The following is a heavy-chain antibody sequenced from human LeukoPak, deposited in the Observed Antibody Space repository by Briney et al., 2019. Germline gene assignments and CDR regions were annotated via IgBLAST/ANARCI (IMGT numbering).Heavy chain of an antibody. D-gene: IGHD3-22*01. V-gene: IGHV4-4*02. J-gene: IGHJ3*02. Sequence: SGTLSLTCAVSGGSIRSSNWWSWVRQPPGKGLEWIGEIYHSGSTNYNPSLKSRVTISVDKSKNQFSLKLSSVTAADTAVYYCARVVESITMIFAFDIWGQGTMVTVSS. CDR2: IYHSGST. CDR1: GGSIRSSNW. CDR3: ARVVESITMIFAFDI.